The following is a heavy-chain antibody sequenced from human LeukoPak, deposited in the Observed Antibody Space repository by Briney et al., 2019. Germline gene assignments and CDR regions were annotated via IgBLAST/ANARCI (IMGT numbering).Heavy chain of an antibody. CDR3: ARGSFGVVIPPTKGLDY. D-gene: IGHD3-3*01. CDR1: GFTFSSYW. CDR2: INSDGSST. Sequence: GGSLRLSCAASGFTFSSYWMQWVRQAPGKGLVWVSRINSDGSSTSYADSVKGRFTISRDNAKNTLYLQMNSLRAEDTAVYYCARGSFGVVIPPTKGLDYWGQGTLVTVSS. J-gene: IGHJ4*02. V-gene: IGHV3-74*01.